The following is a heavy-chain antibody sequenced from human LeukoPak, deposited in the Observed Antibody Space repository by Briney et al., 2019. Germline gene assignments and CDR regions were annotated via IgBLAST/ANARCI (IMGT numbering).Heavy chain of an antibody. D-gene: IGHD2-8*01. CDR3: AKDRCSNGIGCLYYYMDV. Sequence: GGSLRLSCAASGFTFSTSWMSWVRQAPGKGLEWVANIKQDGGEKYYVDSVKGRFTISRDNAKNSLYLQMNSLRPEDTAVYYCAKDRCSNGIGCLYYYMDVWGKGTTVTISS. J-gene: IGHJ6*03. V-gene: IGHV3-7*01. CDR2: IKQDGGEK. CDR1: GFTFSTSW.